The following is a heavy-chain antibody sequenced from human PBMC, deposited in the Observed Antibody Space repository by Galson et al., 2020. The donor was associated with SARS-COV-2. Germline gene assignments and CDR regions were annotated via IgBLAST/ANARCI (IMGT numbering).Heavy chain of an antibody. D-gene: IGHD1-26*01. CDR1: GYSFSTFW. CDR3: AVGAHY. Sequence: PGGSLRLSCSASGYSFSTFWMTWLRQTPGKGLEWLANIKYDGTEVDYLESVKGRFIVSRDNAKQSLYLEINNLRIEDTATYYCAVGAHYWGRGILVAVSS. CDR2: IKYDGTEV. J-gene: IGHJ4*02. V-gene: IGHV3-7*01.